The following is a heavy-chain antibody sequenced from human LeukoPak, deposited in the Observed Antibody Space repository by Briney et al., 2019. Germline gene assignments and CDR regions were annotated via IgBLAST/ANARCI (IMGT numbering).Heavy chain of an antibody. CDR1: GGSISSGDYY. CDR3: ARDRGSVPYYYGMDV. V-gene: IGHV4-30-4*01. CDR2: IYYSGST. D-gene: IGHD3-10*01. J-gene: IGHJ6*02. Sequence: SQTLSLTCTVSGGSISSGDYYGRWHRQPPGTGLEWVGYIYYSGSTYYNPSLKSRVTISVDTSQNQFSLKLSSVTAADTAVYYCARDRGSVPYYYGMDVWGQGTTVTVSS.